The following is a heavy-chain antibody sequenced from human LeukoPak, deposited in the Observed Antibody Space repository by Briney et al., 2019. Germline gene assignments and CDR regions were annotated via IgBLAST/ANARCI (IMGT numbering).Heavy chain of an antibody. V-gene: IGHV3-21*01. Sequence: KSGGSLRLSSAASGFTFSSYSMNWVRQAPGKGLEWVSSISSSSSYIYYADSVKGRFTISRDNAKNSLYLQMNSLRAEDTAVYYCARDPGWEQWQNWFDPWGQGTLVTVSS. D-gene: IGHD6-19*01. CDR1: GFTFSSYS. CDR2: ISSSSSYI. J-gene: IGHJ5*02. CDR3: ARDPGWEQWQNWFDP.